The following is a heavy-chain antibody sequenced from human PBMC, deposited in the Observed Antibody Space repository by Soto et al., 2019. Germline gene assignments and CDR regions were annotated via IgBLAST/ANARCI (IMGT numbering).Heavy chain of an antibody. J-gene: IGHJ6*03. Sequence: SETLSLTCTVSGGSISSYYWSWIRQPPGKGLEWIGYIYYSGSTNYNPSLKSRVTISVDTSKNQFSLKLSSVTAADTAVYYCARTLTTYYYYYMDVWGKGTTVTVSS. CDR3: ARTLTTYYYYYMDV. V-gene: IGHV4-59*01. CDR1: GGSISSYY. CDR2: IYYSGST. D-gene: IGHD3-3*01.